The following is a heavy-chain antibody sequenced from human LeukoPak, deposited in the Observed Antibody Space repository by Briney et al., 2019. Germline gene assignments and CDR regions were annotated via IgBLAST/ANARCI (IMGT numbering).Heavy chain of an antibody. CDR3: ARGRGTTGTTEFDY. Sequence: GGSLRLSCAASGFTFSSYSMNWVRQAPGKGLEWVSSISNSSTYIYYADSLKGRFTISRDNAKNSLYLQMNSLRAEDTAVYYCARGRGTTGTTEFDYWGRGTLVTVSS. J-gene: IGHJ4*02. CDR1: GFTFSSYS. D-gene: IGHD1-1*01. CDR2: ISNSSTYI. V-gene: IGHV3-21*01.